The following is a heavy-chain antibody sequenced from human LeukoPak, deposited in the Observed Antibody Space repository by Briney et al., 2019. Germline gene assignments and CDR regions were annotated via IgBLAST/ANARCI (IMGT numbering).Heavy chain of an antibody. CDR1: GFTFSSHS. CDR3: ARGAYYYED. J-gene: IGHJ4*02. Sequence: GGSLRLSCAASGFTFSSHSMNWVRQAPGKGLEWVSYISSSSSTIYYADSVKGRFTIFRDNAKNSLYLQMNSLRAEDTAVYYCARGAYYYEDWGQGTLVTVSS. CDR2: ISSSSSTI. V-gene: IGHV3-48*01.